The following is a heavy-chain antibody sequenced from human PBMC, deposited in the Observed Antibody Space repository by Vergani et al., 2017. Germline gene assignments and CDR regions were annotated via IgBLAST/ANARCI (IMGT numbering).Heavy chain of an antibody. CDR2: VYYSGNT. CDR1: GGSLSSGGYY. J-gene: IGHJ4*02. V-gene: IGHV4-31*03. D-gene: IGHD3-3*01. CDR3: AREAVAVFGVVTYFDY. Sequence: QVQLPESGPGLVKPSQTLSLTCTVSGGSLSSGGYYWSWIRQHPGKGLEWIGYVYYSGNTYYNPSLKSRVTISLDTSKNQFSLKLSSVTAADTAVYYCAREAVAVFGVVTYFDYWGQGTLVTVSS.